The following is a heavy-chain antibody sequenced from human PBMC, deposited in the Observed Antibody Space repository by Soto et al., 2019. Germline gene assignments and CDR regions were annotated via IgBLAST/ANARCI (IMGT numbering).Heavy chain of an antibody. J-gene: IGHJ4*02. D-gene: IGHD1-26*01. CDR1: GGYVSVYY. CDR2: IYASGSP. CDR3: ARGVGSSPPQY. V-gene: IGHV4-59*02. Sequence: SETLSLTCPISGGYVSVYYWSWIRQSTGQGLEWIGYIYASGSPYYNPSLRSRVTISADTSKNQISLKLTSPTAADTAVYYCARGVGSSPPQYWGRGTLVTVAS.